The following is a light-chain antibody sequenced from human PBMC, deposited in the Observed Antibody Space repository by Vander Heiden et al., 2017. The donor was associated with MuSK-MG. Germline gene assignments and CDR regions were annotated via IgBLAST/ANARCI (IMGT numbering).Light chain of an antibody. CDR1: QSGLFNHNNQNY. CDR3: QQDHAPPYT. Sequence: DIVMTQSPDSLAVSLGERATITCKSSQSGLFNHNNQNYLAWYQQKPRQPPRLLIYWASTREPGVPDRFSGRASGTDFTLTINSLHAEDVTLYYCQQDHAPPYTFGQGTKEEVK. J-gene: IGKJ1*01. V-gene: IGKV4-1*01. CDR2: WAS.